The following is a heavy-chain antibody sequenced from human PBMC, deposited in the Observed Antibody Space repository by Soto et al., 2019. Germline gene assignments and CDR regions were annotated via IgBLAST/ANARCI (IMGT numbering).Heavy chain of an antibody. V-gene: IGHV2-26*01. CDR2: IFSNDEK. CDR3: ARIPEARPPYYYYYYMDV. D-gene: IGHD1-26*01. CDR1: GFSLSNARMG. J-gene: IGHJ6*03. Sequence: QVTLKESGPVLVKPTETLTLTCTVSGFSLSNARMGVSWIRQPPGKALEWLAHIFSNDEKSYSTSLKSRLTLSKDTSKSQVVLTMTNMDPVDTATYYCARIPEARPPYYYYYYMDVWGKGTTVTVSS.